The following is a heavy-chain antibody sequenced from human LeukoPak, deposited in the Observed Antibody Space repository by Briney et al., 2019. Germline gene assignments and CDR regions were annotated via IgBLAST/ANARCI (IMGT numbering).Heavy chain of an antibody. J-gene: IGHJ4*02. V-gene: IGHV3-48*03. CDR3: ARDPLLLRFDY. D-gene: IGHD1-26*01. CDR2: ISSSGSTV. CDR1: GFTFSSYE. Sequence: AGGSLRLSCAASGFTFSSYEMNWVRQAPGKGLEWVSYISSSGSTVYYADSVKGRFTISRDNAKNSLYLQMNSLRAEDTAVYYCARDPLLLRFDYWGQGTLVTVSS.